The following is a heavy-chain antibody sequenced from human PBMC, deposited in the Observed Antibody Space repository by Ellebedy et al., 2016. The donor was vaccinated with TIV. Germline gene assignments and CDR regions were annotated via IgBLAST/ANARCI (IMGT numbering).Heavy chain of an antibody. CDR2: IYPGDSDT. Sequence: GGSLRLXXKGSGYSFTSYWIGWVRQMPGKGLEWMGIIYPGDSDTRYSPSFQGQVTISADKSISTAYLQWSSLKASDTAMYYCASLACSGGSCYFDYWGQGTLVTVSS. CDR3: ASLACSGGSCYFDY. CDR1: GYSFTSYW. V-gene: IGHV5-51*01. D-gene: IGHD2-15*01. J-gene: IGHJ4*02.